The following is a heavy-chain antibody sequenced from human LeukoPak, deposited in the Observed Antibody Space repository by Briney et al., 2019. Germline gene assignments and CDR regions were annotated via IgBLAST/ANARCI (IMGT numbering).Heavy chain of an antibody. CDR2: IRGDGGEK. V-gene: IGHV3-7*01. CDR3: ARGLAGSVVAATPSDY. CDR1: GFTFSTYW. D-gene: IGHD2-15*01. Sequence: GGSLRLSCAASGFTFSTYWMNWFRQTPGKGLEWVAKIRGDGGEKDHVASVKGRFTISRDNAKNSLFLQMNSLRAEDTAVYYCARGLAGSVVAATPSDYWGQGTLVTVSS. J-gene: IGHJ4*02.